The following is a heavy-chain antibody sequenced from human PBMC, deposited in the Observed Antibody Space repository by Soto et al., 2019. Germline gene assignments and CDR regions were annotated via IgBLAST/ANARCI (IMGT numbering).Heavy chain of an antibody. Sequence: ASEEVTCKASGYTFSSYSISWVRQAPGQGLEWIGRISAYNGHTGYAQKFQGRVTMTRNTSISTAYMELSSLRSEDTAVDYCARVSEGYCSSTSCYGVAFDIWGQGTMVPVSS. CDR1: GYTFSSYS. CDR3: ARVSEGYCSSTSCYGVAFDI. J-gene: IGHJ3*02. V-gene: IGHV1-8*02. CDR2: ISAYNGHT. D-gene: IGHD2-2*01.